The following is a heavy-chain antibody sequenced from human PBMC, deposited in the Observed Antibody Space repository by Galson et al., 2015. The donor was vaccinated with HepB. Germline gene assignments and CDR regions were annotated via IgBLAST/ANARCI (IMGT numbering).Heavy chain of an antibody. CDR2: ISSSSSYI. CDR3: ASYVTTVTTEAHDDAFDI. D-gene: IGHD4-17*01. CDR1: GFTFSSYS. V-gene: IGHV3-21*01. J-gene: IGHJ3*02. Sequence: SLRLSCAASGFTFSSYSMNWVRQAPGKGLEWVSSISSSSSYIYYADSVKGRFTISRDNAKNSLYLQMNSLRAEDTAVYYCASYVTTVTTEAHDDAFDIWGQGTMVTVSS.